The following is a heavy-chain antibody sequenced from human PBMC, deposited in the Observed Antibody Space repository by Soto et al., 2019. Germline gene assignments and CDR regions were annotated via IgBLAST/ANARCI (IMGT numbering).Heavy chain of an antibody. CDR3: ARGGHVVVVTAALDY. CDR2: VNPSGGHT. CDR1: GDTFTDYY. V-gene: IGHV1-46*01. Sequence: QVQLVQSGAEVKKPGASVKVSCKASGDTFTDYYIHWVRQAPGQGLEWMGTVNPSGGHTTYAQHFLGRMTMTRDTSTRTLYMELTSLTSEDTAVYYCARGGHVVVVTAALDYWGQGTLVTASS. J-gene: IGHJ4*02. D-gene: IGHD2-21*02.